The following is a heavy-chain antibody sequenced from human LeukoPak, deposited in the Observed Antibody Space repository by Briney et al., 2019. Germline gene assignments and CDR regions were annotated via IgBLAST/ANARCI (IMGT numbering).Heavy chain of an antibody. D-gene: IGHD2-15*01. CDR2: ISSNSRTI. V-gene: IGHV3-48*01. CDR3: ARDCSGRNWARDFDY. CDR1: GFTFSEYS. Sequence: PGGSLRLSCAASGFTFSEYSLIWVRQAPGEGLGWVSYISSNSRTIYYADSVKGRFTMSRDNDKNSMYLQMNSLRAEDTAVYYCARDCSGRNWARDFDYWGQGTLVTVSS. J-gene: IGHJ4*02.